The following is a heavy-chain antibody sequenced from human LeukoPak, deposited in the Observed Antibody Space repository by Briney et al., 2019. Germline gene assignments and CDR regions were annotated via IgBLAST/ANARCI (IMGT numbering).Heavy chain of an antibody. J-gene: IGHJ4*02. Sequence: GGSLRLSCAAFGFTFSSSAMSWVRQAPGKGLEWVSAISNNGGYTYYADSVKGRFTISRDNSKNTLYLQMNSLRAENTAVYYCAKDSRSSWYYFDYWGQGTLVTVSS. CDR3: AKDSRSSWYYFDY. V-gene: IGHV3-23*01. CDR2: ISNNGGYT. CDR1: GFTFSSSA. D-gene: IGHD6-13*01.